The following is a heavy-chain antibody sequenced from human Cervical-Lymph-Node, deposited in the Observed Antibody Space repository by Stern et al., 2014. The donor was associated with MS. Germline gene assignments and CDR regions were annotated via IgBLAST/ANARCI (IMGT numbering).Heavy chain of an antibody. CDR1: GFTFSSYS. CDR3: ARVNEGFWYFEL. CDR2: ISSSRNFI. Sequence: EDQLVESGGGLVKPGGSLRLSCAASGFTFSSYSLHWVRQAPGKGLEWVSSISSSRNFINYADSMKGRFTISRANAKNSLYLQMNSLTTEDTAVYYCARVNEGFWYFELWGRGTLVSVSS. V-gene: IGHV3-21*01. J-gene: IGHJ2*01.